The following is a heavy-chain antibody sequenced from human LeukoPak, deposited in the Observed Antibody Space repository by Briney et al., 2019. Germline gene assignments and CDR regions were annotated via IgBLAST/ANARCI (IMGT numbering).Heavy chain of an antibody. Sequence: GGSLRLSCALSGFTFSNYGMHWVRQAPGKGLEWVAYIRYDGSNKYYADSVKGRFTISRDNSKNTLYLQMNSLRAEDTAVYYCAKKTIVGATVDAFDTWGQGTMVTVSS. V-gene: IGHV3-30*02. CDR1: GFTFSNYG. J-gene: IGHJ3*02. D-gene: IGHD1-26*01. CDR3: AKKTIVGATVDAFDT. CDR2: IRYDGSNK.